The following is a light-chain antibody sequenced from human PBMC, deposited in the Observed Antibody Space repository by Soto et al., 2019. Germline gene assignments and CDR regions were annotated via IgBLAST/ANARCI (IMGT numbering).Light chain of an antibody. J-gene: IGKJ4*01. V-gene: IGKV1-27*01. CDR1: QGINSY. CDR2: ATS. CDR3: QKYDSVPLT. Sequence: DIQMTQSPSSLSASVGDRVTITCRASQGINSYVAWYQQKPGKVPKVLIYATSTLQPGVPSRFSGGGAGTDFTLTIRSLQPEDGATYYCQKYDSVPLTFGGGTKVEIK.